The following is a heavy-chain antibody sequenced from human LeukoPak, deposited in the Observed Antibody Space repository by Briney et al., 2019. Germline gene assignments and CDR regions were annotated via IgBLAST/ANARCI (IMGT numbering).Heavy chain of an antibody. CDR1: GFTFSNYG. CDR2: IWFDGSHQ. V-gene: IGHV3-33*01. CDR3: AREKFDSGSHTTPDY. Sequence: GRSLRLSCAASGFTFSNYGMHWVRQAPGKGLEWVTVIWFDGSHQHYADSVRGRFTVSRDNSRNTLYLQMHSLSAEDTAVYYCAREKFDSGSHTTPDYWGQGTLVTVSS. D-gene: IGHD1-26*01. J-gene: IGHJ4*02.